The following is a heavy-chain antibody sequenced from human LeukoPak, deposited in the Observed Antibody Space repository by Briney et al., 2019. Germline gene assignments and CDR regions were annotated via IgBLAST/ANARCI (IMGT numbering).Heavy chain of an antibody. V-gene: IGHV4-39*01. Sequence: PSETLSLTCTVSGGSISSSSYYWGWIRQPPGKGLEWVGSIYYSGSTYYNPSLKSRVTISVDTSKNQFSLKLSSVTAADTAVYYCARLEQWLGTAIDYWGQGTLVTVSS. D-gene: IGHD6-19*01. J-gene: IGHJ4*02. CDR1: GGSISSSSYY. CDR2: IYYSGST. CDR3: ARLEQWLGTAIDY.